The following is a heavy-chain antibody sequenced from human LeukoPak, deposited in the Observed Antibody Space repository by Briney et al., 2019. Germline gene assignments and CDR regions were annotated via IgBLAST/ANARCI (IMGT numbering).Heavy chain of an antibody. CDR2: IPASGGST. Sequence: GGSLRLSCVASGFTFSSNVMIWVRQAPGKGLEWVSSIPASGGSTYYADSVKGRFTISRDNSKNTLYLQMNSLRAEDTAVYYCARGLLDDEYSPFDCGGQGTLVTVSS. V-gene: IGHV3-23*01. J-gene: IGHJ4*02. D-gene: IGHD2/OR15-2a*01. CDR3: ARGLLDDEYSPFDC. CDR1: GFTFSSNV.